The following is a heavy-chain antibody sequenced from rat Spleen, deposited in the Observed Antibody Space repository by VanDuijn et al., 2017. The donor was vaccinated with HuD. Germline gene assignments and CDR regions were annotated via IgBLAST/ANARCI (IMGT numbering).Heavy chain of an antibody. CDR2: ISYDGTNT. CDR1: GFTFSDYY. J-gene: IGHJ2*01. D-gene: IGHD1-11*01. Sequence: EVQLVESGGGLVQPGRSLKLSCAASGFTFSDYYMAWVRQAPTKGLEWVATISYDGTNTYYRDSVKGRFTISRDNAKNTQYLHMDSLRSEDTATYYCTTANSGGYSELYYFDYWGQGVMVTVSS. CDR3: TTANSGGYSELYYFDY. V-gene: IGHV5S10*01.